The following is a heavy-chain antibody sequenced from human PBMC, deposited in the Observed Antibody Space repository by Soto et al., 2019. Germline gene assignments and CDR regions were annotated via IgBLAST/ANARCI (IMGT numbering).Heavy chain of an antibody. CDR1: SGSISSSNW. CDR2: IYHSGST. V-gene: IGHV4-4*02. Sequence: QVQLQESGPGLVKPSGTLSLTCAVSSGSISSSNWWSWVRQPPGKGLEWIGEIYHSGSTNYNPSLTSRVTISVDKSKNQFSLKLSSVTAANTAVYYCARAGYSRRIDAFDIWGQGTMVTVSS. D-gene: IGHD6-13*01. CDR3: ARAGYSRRIDAFDI. J-gene: IGHJ3*02.